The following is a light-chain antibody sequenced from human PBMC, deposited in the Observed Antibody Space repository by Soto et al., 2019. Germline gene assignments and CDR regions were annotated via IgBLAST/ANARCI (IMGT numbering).Light chain of an antibody. CDR1: QSILYSSINKNY. Sequence: DIVMTQSPDSLAVSLGERATINCKSSQSILYSSINKNYLAWYQQKPGQPPKLLIYRASTRESGVPDRFSGSESGTDFTLTISSLQAEDVAVYYCHQYYSLPYTFGQGTKLEIK. CDR3: HQYYSLPYT. CDR2: RAS. V-gene: IGKV4-1*01. J-gene: IGKJ2*01.